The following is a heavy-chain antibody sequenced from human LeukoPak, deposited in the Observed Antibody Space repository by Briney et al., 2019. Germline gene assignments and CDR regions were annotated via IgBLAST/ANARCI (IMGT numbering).Heavy chain of an antibody. CDR2: SNHRGRT. D-gene: IGHD4-23*01. CDR1: GGSFSNFY. Sequence: PSETLSLTCAVFGGSFSNFYWTWIRQPPGKGLEWIGESNHRGRTNYNPSLKSRLSISVDTSRNQVSLKLTSVTAADTAVYYCARGRLATVVTPSVSADFDYWGQGTLVTVSS. J-gene: IGHJ4*02. CDR3: ARGRLATVVTPSVSADFDY. V-gene: IGHV4-34*01.